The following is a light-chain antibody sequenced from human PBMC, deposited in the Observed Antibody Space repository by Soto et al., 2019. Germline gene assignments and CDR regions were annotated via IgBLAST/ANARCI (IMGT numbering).Light chain of an antibody. Sequence: ETVMTQSPATLSVSPGERATLSCRASQSVSTNLAWYQQKPGQAPRLLIYGAATRATGIPARFSGSGSGTEFTLTISSLQSEDFAVYYCQQYNNWPPVTFGQGTRLEIK. J-gene: IGKJ5*01. CDR3: QQYNNWPPVT. CDR2: GAA. CDR1: QSVSTN. V-gene: IGKV3-15*01.